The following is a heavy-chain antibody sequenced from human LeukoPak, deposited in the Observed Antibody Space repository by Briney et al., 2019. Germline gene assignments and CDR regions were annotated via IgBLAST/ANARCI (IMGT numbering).Heavy chain of an antibody. D-gene: IGHD2-2*01. Sequence: PGRSLRLSCTASGFTFGDYAMSWFRQAPGKGLEWVGFIRSQTYGGTTEYAASVKGRFTISRDDSKSIAYLQMNSLKTEDTAVYYCTSGAMPLAFDYWGQGTLVTVSS. J-gene: IGHJ4*02. CDR2: IRSQTYGGTT. CDR3: TSGAMPLAFDY. V-gene: IGHV3-49*03. CDR1: GFTFGDYA.